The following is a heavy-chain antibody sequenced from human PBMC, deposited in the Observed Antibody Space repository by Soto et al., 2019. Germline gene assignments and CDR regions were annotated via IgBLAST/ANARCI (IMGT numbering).Heavy chain of an antibody. CDR2: IYPGDSDT. CDR3: ARRMVAATPASSRYYYYGMDV. Sequence: PGESLKISCKGSGYSFTSYWIGWVRQMPGKGLEWMGIIYPGDSDTRYSPSFQGQVTISADKSISTAYLQWSSLKASDTAMYYCARRMVAATPASSRYYYYGMDVWGQGTTVTVSS. CDR1: GYSFTSYW. J-gene: IGHJ6*02. V-gene: IGHV5-51*01. D-gene: IGHD2-15*01.